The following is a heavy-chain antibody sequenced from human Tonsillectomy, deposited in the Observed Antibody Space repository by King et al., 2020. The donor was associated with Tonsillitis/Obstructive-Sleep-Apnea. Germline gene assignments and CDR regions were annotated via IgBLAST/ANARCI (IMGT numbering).Heavy chain of an antibody. Sequence: VQLQESRTGLVKPSETLSLTCTVSVGPISNYSWTWIRQPPRKGLEWIGNIYYSGSTNYKPSLKSRVTITLDTSKNQFSLKLSSVTPADPAVFYFARYGDVDFWSGYTNEYYYDMDVWGQGTTVTVSS. V-gene: IGHV4-59*08. CDR3: ARYGDVDFWSGYTNEYYYDMDV. D-gene: IGHD3-3*01. CDR2: IYYSGST. CDR1: VGPISNYS. J-gene: IGHJ6*02.